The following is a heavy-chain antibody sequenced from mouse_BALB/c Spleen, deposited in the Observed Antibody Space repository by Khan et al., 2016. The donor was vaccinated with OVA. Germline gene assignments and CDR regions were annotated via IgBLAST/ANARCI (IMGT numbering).Heavy chain of an antibody. J-gene: IGHJ3*01. D-gene: IGHD1-1*01. CDR2: VSTGGSYT. CDR1: GFTFSTYG. Sequence: VQLQESGGDLVKPGGSLKLSCAASGFTFSTYGMSWVRQAPDKRLEWVATVSTGGSYTYYPDSVKGRFTISRANAKNTLYLQMSGLRSEDTAMFYCTRLAYYYDREGFAYWGQGTLVTVSA. CDR3: TRLAYYYDREGFAY. V-gene: IGHV5-6*01.